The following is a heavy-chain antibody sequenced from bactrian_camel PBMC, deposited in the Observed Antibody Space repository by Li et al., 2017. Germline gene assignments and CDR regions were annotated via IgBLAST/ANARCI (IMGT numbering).Heavy chain of an antibody. CDR2: IDSDGNT. CDR3: ADADYNAHWRPSCTSENAYNH. J-gene: IGHJ4*01. V-gene: IGHV3S53*01. CDR1: GTLYPIHC. D-gene: IGHD2*01. Sequence: QLVESGGGSVQTGGSLRLSCLASGTLYPIHCTGWFRQSPGKEREAVAAIDSDGNTHYADSVKGRFTISIDDDANTLYLQMNDLKPEDTAMYYCADADYNAHWRPSCTSENAYNHWGQGTQVTVS.